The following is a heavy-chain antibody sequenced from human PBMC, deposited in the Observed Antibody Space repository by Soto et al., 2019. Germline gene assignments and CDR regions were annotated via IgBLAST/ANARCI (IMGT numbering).Heavy chain of an antibody. Sequence: PGGSLRLSCAASGFTFSSYAMSWVRQAPGKGLEWVSAISGSGGSTYYADSVKGRFTISRDNSKNTLYLQMNSLRAEDTAVYYCAKDSLTSSSWYNGMDVWGQGTTVTVSS. CDR2: ISGSGGST. D-gene: IGHD6-13*01. V-gene: IGHV3-23*01. CDR1: GFTFSSYA. J-gene: IGHJ6*02. CDR3: AKDSLTSSSWYNGMDV.